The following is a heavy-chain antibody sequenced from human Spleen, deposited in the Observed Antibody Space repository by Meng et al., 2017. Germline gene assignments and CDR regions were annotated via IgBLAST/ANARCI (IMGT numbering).Heavy chain of an antibody. D-gene: IGHD2-21*02. J-gene: IGHJ5*02. CDR3: ARGVLAYCGGDCSP. CDR1: GYTFTTYD. CDR2: MNPNSGNT. Sequence: ASVKVYCKTSGYTFTTYDINWVRQATGQGLEWMGWMNPNSGNTGYAQKFQGRVTMTRNTSISTDYMGLSGLRSEDTAVYYCARGVLAYCGGDCSPWGQGTLVTVSS. V-gene: IGHV1-8*01.